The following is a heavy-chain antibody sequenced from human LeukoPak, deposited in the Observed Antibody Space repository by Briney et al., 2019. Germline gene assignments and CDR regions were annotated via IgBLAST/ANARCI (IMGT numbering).Heavy chain of an antibody. CDR1: GYTFTGYY. J-gene: IGHJ4*02. Sequence: ASVKVSCKASGYTFTGYYLYWVRQAPGQRLEWMGWINPNSGDTNYAQKFQGRVTMTRDTSISTAYMELSRLSSDDTAVYYCARTADCSSSSCYGVLDYWGQGTPVTVSS. CDR3: ARTADCSSSSCYGVLDY. D-gene: IGHD2-2*01. V-gene: IGHV1-2*02. CDR2: INPNSGDT.